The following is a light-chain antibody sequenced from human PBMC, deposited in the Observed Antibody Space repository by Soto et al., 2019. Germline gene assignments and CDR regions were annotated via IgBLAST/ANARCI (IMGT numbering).Light chain of an antibody. V-gene: IGKV1-27*01. Sequence: DIPMTQSPSTLSASAGDRVTITCRASQGISNYLAWYQQKPGKVPKLLIYAASTLQSGVPSRFSGSGSGTDFTLTISSLQPEDVATYYCQKYNSAPQTFGQGTKVEIK. CDR2: AAS. CDR1: QGISNY. CDR3: QKYNSAPQT. J-gene: IGKJ1*01.